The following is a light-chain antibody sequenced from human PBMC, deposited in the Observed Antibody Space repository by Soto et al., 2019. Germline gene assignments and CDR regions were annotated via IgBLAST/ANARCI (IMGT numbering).Light chain of an antibody. CDR2: EVR. Sequence: QSALTQPASVSGSPGQSITISCTGTSSDVGAYNYVSWYQQHPGKAPKLMIYEVRNRPSGVSDRFSGSRPGNTASLTISGLQAEDESDYYCSSYTSSSTWVFGGGTQLTVL. J-gene: IGLJ3*02. V-gene: IGLV2-14*01. CDR1: SSDVGAYNY. CDR3: SSYTSSSTWV.